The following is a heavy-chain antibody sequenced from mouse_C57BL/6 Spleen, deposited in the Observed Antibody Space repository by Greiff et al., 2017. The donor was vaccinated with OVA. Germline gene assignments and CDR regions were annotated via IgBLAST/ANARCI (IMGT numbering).Heavy chain of an antibody. V-gene: IGHV1-62-3*01. J-gene: IGHJ3*01. CDR1: GYTFTSYW. D-gene: IGHD3-2*02. CDR2: IDPNSGGT. Sequence: VQLQQPGAELVKPGASVKLSCKASGYTFTSYWMHWVKQRPGRGLEWIGRIDPNSGGTKYNEKFKGKATLTADKSSSTAYMQLSSLTSEDSAVYFCARGRAAQATSWFAYWGQGTLVTVSA. CDR3: ARGRAAQATSWFAY.